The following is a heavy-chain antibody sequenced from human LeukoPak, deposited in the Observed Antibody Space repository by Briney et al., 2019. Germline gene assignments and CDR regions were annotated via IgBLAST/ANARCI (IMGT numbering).Heavy chain of an antibody. CDR2: ISGDGGST. V-gene: IGHV3-43*02. J-gene: IGHJ4*02. Sequence: PGGSLRLSCAASGFTFDDYAMHWVRQAPGKGLEWVSLISGDGGSTYYADSVKGRFTISRDNSENSLYLQMNSLRTEDTALYYCARLSPDYYDRSGYYYWGDYWGQGTLVTVSS. D-gene: IGHD3-22*01. CDR3: ARLSPDYYDRSGYYYWGDY. CDR1: GFTFDDYA.